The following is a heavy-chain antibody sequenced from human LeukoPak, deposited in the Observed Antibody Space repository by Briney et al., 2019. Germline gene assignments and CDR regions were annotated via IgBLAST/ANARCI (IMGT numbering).Heavy chain of an antibody. CDR3: ARFPFLNSGYDSPPFDY. Sequence: ASVKVSCKASGYTFTGYYMHWVRQAPGQGLEWMGWINPNSGGTNYAQKFQGRVTMTRDTSISTAYMELSRLRSDDTAVYYCARFPFLNSGYDSPPFDYWGQGTLVTVSS. CDR2: INPNSGGT. J-gene: IGHJ4*02. CDR1: GYTFTGYY. V-gene: IGHV1-2*02. D-gene: IGHD5-12*01.